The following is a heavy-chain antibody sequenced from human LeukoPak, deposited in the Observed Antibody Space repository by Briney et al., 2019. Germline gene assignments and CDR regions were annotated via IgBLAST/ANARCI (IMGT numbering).Heavy chain of an antibody. CDR2: ISSSSSYI. CDR3: ARVTPSCSSTSCYLYYYGMDV. V-gene: IGHV3-21*01. CDR1: GFTFSSYS. J-gene: IGHJ6*02. Sequence: PGGPLRLSCAASGFTFSSYSMNWVRQAPGKGLEWVSSISSSSSYIYYADSVKGRFTISRDNAKNSLYLQMNSLRAEDTAVYYCARVTPSCSSTSCYLYYYGMDVWGQGTTVTVSS. D-gene: IGHD2-2*01.